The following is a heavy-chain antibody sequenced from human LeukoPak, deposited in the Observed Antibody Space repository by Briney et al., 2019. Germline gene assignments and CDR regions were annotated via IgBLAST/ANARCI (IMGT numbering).Heavy chain of an antibody. J-gene: IGHJ4*02. CDR1: GFTFSTYA. CDR3: AKDGNWARFED. Sequence: GGSLRLSCAASGFTFSTYAMTWVRQAPGKGLEWVSGITSRSTTYYADSVKGRFTISRDNSKNMVWLQINSPTAEDTATYYCAKDGNWARFEDWGQGTLVTVSS. D-gene: IGHD7-27*01. CDR2: ITSRSTT. V-gene: IGHV3-23*01.